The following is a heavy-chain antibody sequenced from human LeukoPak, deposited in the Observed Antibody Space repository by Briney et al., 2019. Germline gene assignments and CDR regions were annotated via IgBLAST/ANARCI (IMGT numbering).Heavy chain of an antibody. Sequence: GGSLRLSCAASGFTFSSYEMNWVRQAPGKGLEWVSYISSSGSTIYYADSVKGRFTISRDNAKNSLYLQMNSLRAEDTAVYYCATDFRDYYDSSGYYQLWGQGTLVTVSS. J-gene: IGHJ4*02. CDR1: GFTFSSYE. CDR2: ISSSGSTI. V-gene: IGHV3-48*03. CDR3: ATDFRDYYDSSGYYQL. D-gene: IGHD3-22*01.